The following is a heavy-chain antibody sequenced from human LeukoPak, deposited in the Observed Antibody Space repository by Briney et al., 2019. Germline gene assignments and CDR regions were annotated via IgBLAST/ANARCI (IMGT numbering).Heavy chain of an antibody. Sequence: ASVKVSCKASGYTFTDYFMQWVRQVPGQGLEWMGWINTNSGGTQYSQKFQGRVTLTRDTSITTGYMELSGLTSDDTAVYYCASLSYYDLSGYFYWGQGTLVTVSS. V-gene: IGHV1-2*02. CDR2: INTNSGGT. CDR1: GYTFTDYF. J-gene: IGHJ4*02. D-gene: IGHD3-22*01. CDR3: ASLSYYDLSGYFY.